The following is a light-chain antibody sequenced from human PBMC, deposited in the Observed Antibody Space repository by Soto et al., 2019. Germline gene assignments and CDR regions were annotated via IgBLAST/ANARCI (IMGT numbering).Light chain of an antibody. CDR1: QSISNY. Sequence: DIQMTQSPYSLSVSVGDRVTITCRASQSISNYLNWYQQTPGKAPKLLIYASFNLQSGVPSRFSCSGFGTDFTLSISSLEPEDFATYYCQQSYSTPYTFGQGTKLEIK. V-gene: IGKV1-39*01. J-gene: IGKJ2*01. CDR2: ASF. CDR3: QQSYSTPYT.